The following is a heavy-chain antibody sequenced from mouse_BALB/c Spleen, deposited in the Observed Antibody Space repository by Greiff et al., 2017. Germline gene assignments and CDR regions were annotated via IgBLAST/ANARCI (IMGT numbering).Heavy chain of an antibody. V-gene: IGHV5-4*02. CDR2: ISDGGSYT. CDR3: EGVPAYYGNGYYAMDY. D-gene: IGHD2-10*01. Sequence: EVQGVESGGGLVKPGGSLKLSCAASGFTFSDYNMYWVRQTPEKRLEWVATISDGGSYTYYPDSVKGRFTFSRDNAKNNLYLQLSSLKSEDAAMYYCEGVPAYYGNGYYAMDYWGQGTSVTVSS. J-gene: IGHJ4*01. CDR1: GFTFSDYN.